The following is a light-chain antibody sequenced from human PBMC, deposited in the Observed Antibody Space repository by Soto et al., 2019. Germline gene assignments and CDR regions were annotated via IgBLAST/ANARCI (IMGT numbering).Light chain of an antibody. CDR1: QSVSSN. CDR3: QQYTNWPPWT. J-gene: IGKJ1*01. Sequence: EIVMTQSPATLSMSPGERATLSCRASQSVSSNLAWYQQKPGQPPRLLIYGASARATGIPARFSGSGSGTEFTLTISSLQSEDFAAYYCQQYTNWPPWTFGQGTRVEIK. CDR2: GAS. V-gene: IGKV3-15*01.